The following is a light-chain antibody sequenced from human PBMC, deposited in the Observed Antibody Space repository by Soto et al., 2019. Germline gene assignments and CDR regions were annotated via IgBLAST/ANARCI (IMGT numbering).Light chain of an antibody. V-gene: IGKV1-39*01. CDR3: QQSYSTPYT. CDR1: QSIISY. Sequence: MKLPQSPSSLSASVGDRVKISVGASQSIISYLNWYQQKPGKAPKVLIYATSSLQSGVPSRFSGSGSGTEFTLTISSLQPEDFATYYYQQSYSTPYTFGQGTKVDSK. J-gene: IGKJ2*01. CDR2: ATS.